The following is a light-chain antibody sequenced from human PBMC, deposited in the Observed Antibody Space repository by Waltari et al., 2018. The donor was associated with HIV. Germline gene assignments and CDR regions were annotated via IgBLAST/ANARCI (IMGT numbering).Light chain of an antibody. Sequence: QSVLTQPPSVSGAPGQRVTISCTGSSSNIGAGYDVHWYQQLPGTAPKLVIYCNSNRPYGVPDRFSGSKSGTSASLAITGLQAEDEADYYCQSYDSSLWVFGTGTKVTVL. CDR3: QSYDSSLWV. V-gene: IGLV1-40*01. J-gene: IGLJ1*01. CDR2: CNS. CDR1: SSNIGAGYD.